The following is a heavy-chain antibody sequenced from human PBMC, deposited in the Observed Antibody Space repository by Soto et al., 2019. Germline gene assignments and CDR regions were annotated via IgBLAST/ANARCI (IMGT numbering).Heavy chain of an antibody. CDR3: ARESSSGFYFDY. Sequence: QVQLVESGGGVVQPGRSLRLSCAASGFTFSSYAMHWVRQAPGKGLEWVAVISYDGSNKYYADSVKGRFTISRDNSKNTLYLQMNSLRAEDTAVYYWARESSSGFYFDYWGQGTLVTVSS. D-gene: IGHD6-6*01. CDR2: ISYDGSNK. V-gene: IGHV3-30-3*01. J-gene: IGHJ4*02. CDR1: GFTFSSYA.